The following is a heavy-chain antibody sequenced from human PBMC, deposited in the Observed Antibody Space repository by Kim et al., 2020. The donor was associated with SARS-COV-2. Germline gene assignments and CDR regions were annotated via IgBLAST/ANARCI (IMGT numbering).Heavy chain of an antibody. V-gene: IGHV3-30*18. CDR2: ISYDGSNK. J-gene: IGHJ4*02. CDR1: GFSFSNYG. CDR3: AKSGRYYEYHFDY. D-gene: IGHD1-26*01. Sequence: GGSLTLSCAASGFSFSNYGVHWVRQAPGKGLEWVALISYDGSNKYYADSVKGRFTISRDNSKNTLYLQMNSLRAEDTPLYYGAKSGRYYEYHFDYWGQGTLVTVSS.